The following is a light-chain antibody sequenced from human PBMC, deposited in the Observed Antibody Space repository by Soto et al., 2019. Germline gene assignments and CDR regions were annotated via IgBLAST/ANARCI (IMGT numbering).Light chain of an antibody. Sequence: QSVLTQPRSVSGSPGQSVTISCTGTNSYIGNYNYVSWYQQHPGKAPKVMIYEVSKRPSGVPDRFSGSKSGNTASLTVSGLQPEDEADYYCSSYAGRNNLLFGGGTKVTVL. CDR2: EVS. CDR3: SSYAGRNNLL. V-gene: IGLV2-8*01. CDR1: NSYIGNYNY. J-gene: IGLJ2*01.